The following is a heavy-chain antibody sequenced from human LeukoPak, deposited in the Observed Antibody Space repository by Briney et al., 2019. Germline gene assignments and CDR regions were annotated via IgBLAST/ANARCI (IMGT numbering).Heavy chain of an antibody. CDR2: INHGGST. J-gene: IGHJ4*02. D-gene: IGHD5-24*01. CDR1: GGSFSSYY. V-gene: IGHV4-34*01. Sequence: PSETLSLTCAVYGGSFSSYYWTWIRQSPGKGLEWIGEINHGGSTNFNASLKSRVTLSVDTSRNQFSLKLDSVTAADTSVYYCARKREGYNCFDSWGQGTLVTVSS. CDR3: ARKREGYNCFDS.